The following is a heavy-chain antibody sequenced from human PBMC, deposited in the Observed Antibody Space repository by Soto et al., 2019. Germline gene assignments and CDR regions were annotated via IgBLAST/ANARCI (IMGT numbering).Heavy chain of an antibody. J-gene: IGHJ4*02. V-gene: IGHV4-30-4*02. D-gene: IGHD1-1*01. CDR2: IYYSGSA. Sequence: SETLSLTCTVSGGSISSGDSYWSWIRQPPGKGLEWIGYIYYSGSAYYNPSLRSRVTISVDTSKNQFSLKLSSVTAADTAVYYCATVGKVPRGYYFDYWGQGTLVTVSS. CDR1: GGSISSGDSY. CDR3: ATVGKVPRGYYFDY.